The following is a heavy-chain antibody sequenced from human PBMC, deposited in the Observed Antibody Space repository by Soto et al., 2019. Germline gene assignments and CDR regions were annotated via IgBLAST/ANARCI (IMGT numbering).Heavy chain of an antibody. J-gene: IGHJ3*02. Sequence: QVQLQESGPGLVKPSQTLSLTCTVSGGSISSGGYYWSWIRQHPGKGLEWIGYIYYSGSTYYNPSLNGRVTISVDTSKNQFSLKLSSVTAADTAVYYCARGDIVATIGAFDIWGQGTMVTVSS. CDR1: GGSISSGGYY. CDR3: ARGDIVATIGAFDI. V-gene: IGHV4-31*03. D-gene: IGHD5-12*01. CDR2: IYYSGST.